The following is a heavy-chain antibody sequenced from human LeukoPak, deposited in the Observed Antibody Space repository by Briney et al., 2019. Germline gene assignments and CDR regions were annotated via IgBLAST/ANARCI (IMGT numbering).Heavy chain of an antibody. CDR1: GGSFSGYY. J-gene: IGHJ3*02. Sequence: SETLSLTCAVYGGSFSGYYWSWIRQPPGKGLEWIGEINHSGSTNYNPSLKCRVTISVDTSKNQFSLKLSSVTAADTAVYYCARDTGRGAFDIWGQGTMVTVSS. D-gene: IGHD5-24*01. CDR2: INHSGST. CDR3: ARDTGRGAFDI. V-gene: IGHV4-34*01.